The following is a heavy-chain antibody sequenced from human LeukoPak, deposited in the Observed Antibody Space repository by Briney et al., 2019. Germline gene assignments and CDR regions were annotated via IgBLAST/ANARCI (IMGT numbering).Heavy chain of an antibody. CDR1: GFAFSSYA. CDR2: ISGVGDTT. Sequence: HAGGSLRLSCAASGFAFSSYAMSWVRQAPGKGLEWVSAISGVGDTTYYADSVKGRFTISRDNSKNTLYLQMNSLGAGDTAVYYCAKYYYGSGSFSFDYWGQGTLVTVSS. D-gene: IGHD3-10*01. V-gene: IGHV3-23*01. J-gene: IGHJ4*02. CDR3: AKYYYGSGSFSFDY.